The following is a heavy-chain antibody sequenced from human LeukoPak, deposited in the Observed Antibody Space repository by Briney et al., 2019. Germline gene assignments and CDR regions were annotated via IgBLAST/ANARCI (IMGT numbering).Heavy chain of an antibody. CDR2: IYPGDSDT. J-gene: IGHJ4*02. Sequence: GXSLQISCQGSGSTFSSYWIGWGRQLPGKGLEWMGIIYPGDSDTRESPSLQGQVTISVDTSIGTAYLQWSSLKASDTAIYYCARQNDFRLDYWGQGTLVTVSS. CDR1: GSTFSSYW. D-gene: IGHD3-3*01. CDR3: ARQNDFRLDY. V-gene: IGHV5-51*01.